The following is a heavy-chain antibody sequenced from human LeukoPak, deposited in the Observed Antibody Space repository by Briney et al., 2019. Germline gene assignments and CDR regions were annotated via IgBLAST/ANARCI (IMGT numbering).Heavy chain of an antibody. J-gene: IGHJ3*02. CDR1: GYTPTELS. D-gene: IGHD3-10*01. V-gene: IGHV1-24*01. Sequence: ASVKVSCKVSGYTPTELSMHWVRQAPGKGLEWMGGFDPEDGEAIYAQKSQGRVTMTEDTSTDTAYMELSSLRSEDTAVYYCASMLVGELLYDAFDIWGQGQWSPSLQ. CDR3: ASMLVGELLYDAFDI. CDR2: FDPEDGEA.